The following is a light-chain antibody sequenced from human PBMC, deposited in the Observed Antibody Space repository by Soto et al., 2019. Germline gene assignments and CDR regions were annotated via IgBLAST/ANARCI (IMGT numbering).Light chain of an antibody. CDR3: QQYTSYSAWT. CDR1: HSISKL. CDR2: DAP. Sequence: DIQMTQSPSTLSASVGDGITITCRASHSISKLLAWYQQKPGTAPMLLIYDAPNLESGVPSSFSGSGSGTEFALTISSLQPDDFATYYCQQYTSYSAWTVGQGTKVEIK. V-gene: IGKV1-5*01. J-gene: IGKJ1*01.